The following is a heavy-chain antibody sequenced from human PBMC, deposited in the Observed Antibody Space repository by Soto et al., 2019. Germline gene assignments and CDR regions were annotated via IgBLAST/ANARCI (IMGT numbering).Heavy chain of an antibody. D-gene: IGHD3-22*01. J-gene: IGHJ4*02. V-gene: IGHV3-30*18. CDR1: GFTFSTYG. CDR3: AKTITAYTGDSRGRGAFVDY. Sequence: QVQLVESGGGVVQPGRSLRLSCAASGFTFSTYGMHWVRQPPGKGLEWVAVISSDGKSEHYADPVKGRFSISRDNYKNTLSLPTNSLRVEDTAVYYCAKTITAYTGDSRGRGAFVDYWGQGTLVTVSS. CDR2: ISSDGKSE.